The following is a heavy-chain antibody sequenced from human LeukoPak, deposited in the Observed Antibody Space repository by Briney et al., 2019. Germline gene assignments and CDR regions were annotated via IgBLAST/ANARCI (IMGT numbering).Heavy chain of an antibody. CDR3: AKALRETHRPVYSYYYMDV. D-gene: IGHD2-21*01. CDR2: ISGRGGIT. J-gene: IGHJ6*03. V-gene: IGHV3-23*01. Sequence: GGSLRLYCAASEFTFNNYAVSWVRQAPGQGLEWVSTISGRGGITYYADSVKGRFTISRDNSTNTVFLQMNSLRVDDTAAYYCAKALRETHRPVYSYYYMDVWGKGTTVSVSS. CDR1: EFTFNNYA.